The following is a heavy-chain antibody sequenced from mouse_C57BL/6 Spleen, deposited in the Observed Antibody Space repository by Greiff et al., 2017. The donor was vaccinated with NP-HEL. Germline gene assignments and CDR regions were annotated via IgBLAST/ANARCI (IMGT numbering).Heavy chain of an antibody. V-gene: IGHV1-82*01. CDR3: ARLLPFAY. CDR2: IYPGDGDT. Sequence: VKLQESGPELVKPGASVKISCKASGYAFSSSWMNWVKQRPGKGLEWIGRIYPGDGDTNYNGKFKGKATLTADKSSSTAYMQLSSLTSEDSAVYFCARLLPFAYWGQGTLVTVSA. J-gene: IGHJ3*01. CDR1: GYAFSSSW. D-gene: IGHD1-1*01.